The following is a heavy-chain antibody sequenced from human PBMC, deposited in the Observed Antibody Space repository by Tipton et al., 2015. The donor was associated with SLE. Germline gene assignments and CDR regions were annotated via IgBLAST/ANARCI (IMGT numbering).Heavy chain of an antibody. CDR2: IYYSGST. Sequence: TLSLTCTVSGGSISSYYWSWIRQPPGKGLEWIGYIYYSGSTNYNPSLKSRVTISVDTSKNQFSLKLSSVTAADTAVYYCARERAAAIPGDAFDIWGQGTMVTVS. V-gene: IGHV4-59*01. D-gene: IGHD2-2*02. J-gene: IGHJ3*02. CDR1: GGSISSYY. CDR3: ARERAAAIPGDAFDI.